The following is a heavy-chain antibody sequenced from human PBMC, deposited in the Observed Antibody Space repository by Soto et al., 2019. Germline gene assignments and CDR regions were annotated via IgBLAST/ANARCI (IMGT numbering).Heavy chain of an antibody. Sequence: QVQLVQSGAEVKKPGSSVKVSCKASGGTFSPYTVNWVLQAPGQVLEWMGRIIPFLGVTNYAQKFQARVTLTADTSTTTAYMELSGLRFEDTAVYYCARDWESTVSTWSFGAFWGRGTLVTVSS. V-gene: IGHV1-69*08. D-gene: IGHD3-10*01. CDR3: ARDWESTVSTWSFGAF. CDR1: GGTFSPYT. J-gene: IGHJ4*02. CDR2: IIPFLGVT.